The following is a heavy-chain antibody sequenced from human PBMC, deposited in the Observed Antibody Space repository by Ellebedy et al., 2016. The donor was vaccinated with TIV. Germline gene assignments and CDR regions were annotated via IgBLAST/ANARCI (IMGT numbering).Heavy chain of an antibody. V-gene: IGHV1-3*01. CDR3: ARERYSRVELDY. Sequence: AASVKVSCKASGYTFTRNAMHWVRQAPGQSLEWMGWINAGNGNTKYSQKFQGRVTITRDTSANTAYMELSSLRSEDTAVYYCARERYSRVELDYWGQGTLVTVSS. D-gene: IGHD6-13*01. CDR2: INAGNGNT. CDR1: GYTFTRNA. J-gene: IGHJ4*02.